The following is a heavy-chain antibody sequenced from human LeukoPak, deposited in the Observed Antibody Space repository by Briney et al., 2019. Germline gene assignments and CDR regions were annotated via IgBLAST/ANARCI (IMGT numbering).Heavy chain of an antibody. CDR1: GFTLSNYW. J-gene: IGHJ4*02. CDR3: VRQMVGASFDY. D-gene: IGHD1-26*01. CDR2: IKQDGSET. Sequence: GGSLRLSCAASGFTLSNYWMSWVRQAPGKGLEWVANIKQDGSETYYVDSVRGRFTFSRDNAENSVYLQMNSLRAEDTAVYYCVRQMVGASFDYWGQGTLVTVSS. V-gene: IGHV3-7*01.